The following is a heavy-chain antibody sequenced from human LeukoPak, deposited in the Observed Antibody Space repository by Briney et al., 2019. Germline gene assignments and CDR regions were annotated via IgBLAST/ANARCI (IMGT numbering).Heavy chain of an antibody. V-gene: IGHV1-2*02. CDR1: GYTFTGYY. Sequence: ASVKVSCKASGYTFTGYYMHWVRQAPGQGLEWMGWINPNSGGTNYAQKFQGRVTMTRDTSISTAYMELSRLRSDDTAVYYCARDIAVAATDAFDIWGQGTMVTVSS. CDR2: INPNSGGT. J-gene: IGHJ3*02. CDR3: ARDIAVAATDAFDI. D-gene: IGHD6-19*01.